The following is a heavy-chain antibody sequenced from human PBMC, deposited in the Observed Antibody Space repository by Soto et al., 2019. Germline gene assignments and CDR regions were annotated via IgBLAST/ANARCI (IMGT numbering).Heavy chain of an antibody. Sequence: QLHLRESGPGLVKPSETLSLTCTVSGGSITSSSYYWGWIRQPPGKGLEWIGSIYYSGSTYYTPSLKSRVRISIDTSMIPFSLRLSSVTAADAAVHYCAAQEVGVSSVYTIDPWGQGTLVTLSS. CDR2: IYYSGST. J-gene: IGHJ5*02. V-gene: IGHV4-39*01. D-gene: IGHD1-26*01. CDR3: AAQEVGVSSVYTIDP. CDR1: GGSITSSSYY.